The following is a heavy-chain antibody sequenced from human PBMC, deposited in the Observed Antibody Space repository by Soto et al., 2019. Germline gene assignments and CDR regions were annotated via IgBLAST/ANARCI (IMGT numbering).Heavy chain of an antibody. CDR1: GFTFSSYA. CDR3: AKDYATGAADY. V-gene: IGHV3-64*04. Sequence: PGGSLRLSCSASGFTFSSYAMHWVRQAPGKGLEYVSAISSNGGSTYYADSVKGRFTISRDNSKNTLYLQMNSLRAEDTAVYYCAKDYATGAADYWGQGTLVTVSS. J-gene: IGHJ4*02. CDR2: ISSNGGST. D-gene: IGHD6-13*01.